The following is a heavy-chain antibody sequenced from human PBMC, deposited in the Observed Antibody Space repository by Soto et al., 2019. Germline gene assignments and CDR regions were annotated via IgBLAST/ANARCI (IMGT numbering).Heavy chain of an antibody. V-gene: IGHV3-7*01. J-gene: IGHJ3*02. CDR1: GFTFSSYW. D-gene: IGHD3-16*01. Sequence: PGGSLRLSCAASGFTFSSYWMSWVRQAPGKGLEWVANIKQDGSEKYYVDSVKGRFTISRDNAKNSLYLQMDSLRAEDTAVYYCARGGYDYIWGSYKVRDAFDIWGQGTMVTVS. CDR2: IKQDGSEK. CDR3: ARGGYDYIWGSYKVRDAFDI.